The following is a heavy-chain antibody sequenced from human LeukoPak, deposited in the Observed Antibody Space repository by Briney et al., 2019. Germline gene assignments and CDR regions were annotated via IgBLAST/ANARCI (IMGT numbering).Heavy chain of an antibody. D-gene: IGHD3-3*01. CDR3: ASAAPTDFTIFDF. V-gene: IGHV3-7*01. J-gene: IGHJ4*02. CDR2: IKKDGSEK. Sequence: PGGSLRLSCAASGFSFSNHWMAWVRQAPGKGLEWVANIKKDGSEKYYVDSVKGRFTISRDNAKNTLYLQMNSLRAEDTAVYYCASAAPTDFTIFDFWGQGTLVTVSS. CDR1: GFSFSNHW.